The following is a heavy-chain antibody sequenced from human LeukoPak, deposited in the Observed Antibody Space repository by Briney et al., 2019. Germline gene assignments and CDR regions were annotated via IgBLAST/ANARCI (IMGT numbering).Heavy chain of an antibody. D-gene: IGHD3-10*01. CDR1: GFTLSSYW. J-gene: IGHJ4*02. Sequence: PGGSLRLSCAASGFTLSSYWMSWVRQAPGKGLEWVANIKQDGSEKYYLDSVKGRFTISRDNAKNSLYLQMNSLRAEDTAVYYCTKLVPGSGSSDYWGQGTLVTASS. V-gene: IGHV3-7*01. CDR2: IKQDGSEK. CDR3: TKLVPGSGSSDY.